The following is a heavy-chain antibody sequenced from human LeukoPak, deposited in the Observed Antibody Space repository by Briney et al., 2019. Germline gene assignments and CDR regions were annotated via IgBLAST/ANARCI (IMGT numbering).Heavy chain of an antibody. D-gene: IGHD3-3*01. Sequence: GGSLRLSCAASGFTVSSNEMSWVRQAPGKGLEWVSSISGGSTYYAGSRKGRFTISRDNSKNTLHLQMNSLRAEDTAVYYCKTPLRFLDDNWFDPWGQGTLVTVSS. CDR1: GFTVSSNE. CDR2: ISGGST. CDR3: KTPLRFLDDNWFDP. V-gene: IGHV3-38-3*01. J-gene: IGHJ5*02.